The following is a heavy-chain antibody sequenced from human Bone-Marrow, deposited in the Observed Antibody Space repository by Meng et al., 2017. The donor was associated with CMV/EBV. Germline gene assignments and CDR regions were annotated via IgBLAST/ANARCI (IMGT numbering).Heavy chain of an antibody. Sequence: LSCGGHGGCYGSTSGGRGGRPREKGLEWMEEISHSGGTNYNPSLKNRVAISVDTSKNQFSLKLSSVTAADTAVYYCARLVLQGNYFDYWGQGTLVTVSS. CDR3: ARLVLQGNYFDY. V-gene: IGHV4-34*01. J-gene: IGHJ4*02. D-gene: IGHD2/OR15-2a*01. CDR2: ISHSGGT. CDR1: GGCYGSTS.